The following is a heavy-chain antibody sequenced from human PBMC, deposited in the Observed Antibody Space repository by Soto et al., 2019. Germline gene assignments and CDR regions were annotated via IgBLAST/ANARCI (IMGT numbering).Heavy chain of an antibody. Sequence: QVPLVQSGPEVKKPGASVKVSCKASGYTFSSYGISWVRQAPGQGSEWMAWISVDNGNTNFAQRFQGRVTMTTDTSTSTAYMELRRLEPDATADYYCSRFKQSNNSNPIGNRYYYYMAVGGVGTTVTVSS. CDR3: SRFKQSNNSNPIGNRYYYYMAV. CDR2: ISVDNGNT. D-gene: IGHD6-13*01. V-gene: IGHV1-18*01. J-gene: IGHJ6*03. CDR1: GYTFSSYG.